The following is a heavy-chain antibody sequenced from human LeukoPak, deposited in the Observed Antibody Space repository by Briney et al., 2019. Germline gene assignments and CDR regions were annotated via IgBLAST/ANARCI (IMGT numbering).Heavy chain of an antibody. CDR1: GYSISSGYY. CDR3: ASSSGWYSPFDY. Sequence: SSETLSLTCAVSGYSISSGYYWGWIRQPPGKGLEWIGSIYHSGSTYCNPSLKSRVTISVDTSKNQFSLKLSSVTAADTAVYYCASSSGWYSPFDYWGQGTLVTVSS. J-gene: IGHJ4*02. CDR2: IYHSGST. V-gene: IGHV4-38-2*01. D-gene: IGHD6-19*01.